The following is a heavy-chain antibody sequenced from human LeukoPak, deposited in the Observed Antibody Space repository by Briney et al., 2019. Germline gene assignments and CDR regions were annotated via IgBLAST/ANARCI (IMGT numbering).Heavy chain of an antibody. V-gene: IGHV3-30*18. Sequence: GGSLRLSCVASGFTFSNYGMHWARQAPGKGLEWVAVISSDERTTYYADSVKGRFTISRDLSKSTLYLQVDSLTGEDTAVYYCAKERAHAHPVDYWGQGTLVTVSS. CDR2: ISSDERTT. CDR1: GFTFSNYG. CDR3: AKERAHAHPVDY. J-gene: IGHJ4*02.